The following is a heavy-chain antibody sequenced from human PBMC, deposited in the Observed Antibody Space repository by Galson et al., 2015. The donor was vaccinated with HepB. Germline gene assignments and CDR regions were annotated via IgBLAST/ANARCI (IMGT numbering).Heavy chain of an antibody. CDR1: GYTFTNYA. V-gene: IGHV1-3*01. D-gene: IGHD2-15*01. CDR3: AKDERGYCRGGSCYRWFDP. CDR2: INAGNGNT. J-gene: IGHJ5*02. Sequence: SVKVSCKASGYTFTNYAMHWVRQAPGQRLEWMGWINAGNGNTKYSQRFQGRVTITRDTAASTAYMELSSLRSEDTAVYYCAKDERGYCRGGSCYRWFDPWGQGTLVTVSS.